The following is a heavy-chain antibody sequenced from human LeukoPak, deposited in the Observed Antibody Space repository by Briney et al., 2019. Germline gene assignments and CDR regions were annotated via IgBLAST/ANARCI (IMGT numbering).Heavy chain of an antibody. Sequence: SETLSLTCAVYGGSFSGYYWSWIRQPPGKGLEWIGEINHSGSTNYNPSLKSRVTISVDTSKNQFSLKLSSVTAADTAVYYCARVRAARPYYYYGMDVWGQGTTVTVSS. V-gene: IGHV4-34*01. D-gene: IGHD6-6*01. J-gene: IGHJ6*02. CDR3: ARVRAARPYYYYGMDV. CDR2: INHSGST. CDR1: GGSFSGYY.